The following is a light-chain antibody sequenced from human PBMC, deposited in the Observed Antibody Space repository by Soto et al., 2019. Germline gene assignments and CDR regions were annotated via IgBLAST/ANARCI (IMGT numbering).Light chain of an antibody. CDR3: SSYAGVKNFVV. CDR2: EVN. V-gene: IGLV2-8*01. J-gene: IGLJ2*01. CDR1: DSDIGTYIY. Sequence: QSALTQPPSASGSPGQSVTISCTGSDSDIGTYIYVSWYQQHPGKGPKLILYEVNKRPSGVPDRFSGSKSGNTASLTVSGRQIEDEADYFCSSYAGVKNFVVFGGGTKLTVL.